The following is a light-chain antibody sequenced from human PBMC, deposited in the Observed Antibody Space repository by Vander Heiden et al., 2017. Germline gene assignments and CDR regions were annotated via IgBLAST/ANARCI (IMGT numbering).Light chain of an antibody. CDR2: AAS. Sequence: IHSTQSPSSLSASVGDRVTITCRASQSISSYLNWYQQKPGKAPKLLIYAASSLQRGVPSRFSGSGSGTDFTLTISRLQPEDFATYYCQQSDSTPWTFGQGTKVEIK. CDR3: QQSDSTPWT. V-gene: IGKV1-39*01. CDR1: QSISSY. J-gene: IGKJ1*01.